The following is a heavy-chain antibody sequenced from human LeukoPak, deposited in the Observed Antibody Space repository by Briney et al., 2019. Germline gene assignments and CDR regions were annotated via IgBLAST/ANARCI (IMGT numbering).Heavy chain of an antibody. CDR2: IYSGDYDT. D-gene: IGHD2-2*01. CDR3: ARAPTSISHPKWFDA. CDR1: GYSFSSYW. J-gene: IGHJ5*02. V-gene: IGHV5-51*01. Sequence: GESLKISCKGSGYSFSSYWIGWVRQMPGKGLEWMGIIYSGDYDTRYSPSFQGQVTISVDKSISTAYLQWSSLKASDTAMYYCARAPTSISHPKWFDAWGQGTQVTVSS.